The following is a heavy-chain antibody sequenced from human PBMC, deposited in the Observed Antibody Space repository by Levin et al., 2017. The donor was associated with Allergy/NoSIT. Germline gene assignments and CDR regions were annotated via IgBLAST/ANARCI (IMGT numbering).Heavy chain of an antibody. CDR3: AAILAVAERHPPTDY. Sequence: SQTLSLPCTVSGGSIRSSSYYWGWIRQPPGKGLEWIGSIYYSGSTYYNPSLKSRVTISVDTSKNQFSLKLSSVTAADTAVYYCAAILAVAERHPPTDYWGQGTLVTVSS. D-gene: IGHD6-19*01. CDR2: IYYSGST. V-gene: IGHV4-39*01. J-gene: IGHJ4*02. CDR1: GGSIRSSSYY.